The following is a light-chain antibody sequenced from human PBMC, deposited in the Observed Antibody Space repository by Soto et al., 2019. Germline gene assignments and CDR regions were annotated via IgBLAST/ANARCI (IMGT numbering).Light chain of an antibody. J-gene: IGKJ1*01. Sequence: EIVLTQSPGTLSLSPGERAALSCRASHSVSSNYLAWYQQRPGQAPRLLIFGASSRATGIPEKFSGSGSGTDFNLTISRLEPEDFGVYYCQQYGSSLWSFGQGTKVEIK. CDR3: QQYGSSLWS. V-gene: IGKV3-20*01. CDR2: GAS. CDR1: HSVSSNY.